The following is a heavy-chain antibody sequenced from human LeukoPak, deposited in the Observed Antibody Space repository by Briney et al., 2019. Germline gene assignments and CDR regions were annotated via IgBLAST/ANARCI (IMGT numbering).Heavy chain of an antibody. J-gene: IGHJ4*02. Sequence: GSLRLSCAASGFTLSSYSMNWVRQAPGKGLEWVSSISSSSSYIYYADSVKGRFTISRDNAKNSLYLQMNSLRAEDTAVYYCARNGYCSGGSCHSSDYWGQGTLVTVSS. CDR2: ISSSSSYI. D-gene: IGHD2-15*01. V-gene: IGHV3-21*01. CDR3: ARNGYCSGGSCHSSDY. CDR1: GFTLSSYS.